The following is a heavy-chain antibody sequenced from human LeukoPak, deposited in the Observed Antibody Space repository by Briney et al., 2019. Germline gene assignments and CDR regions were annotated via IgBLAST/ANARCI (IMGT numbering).Heavy chain of an antibody. J-gene: IGHJ4*02. CDR3: APYFDYTAFSWRRFDY. D-gene: IGHD2/OR15-2a*01. CDR2: IRQDGGEK. V-gene: IGHV3-7*01. CDR1: GFTFSNFW. Sequence: GGSLRLSCAASGFTFSNFWMTWVRQAPGKGPEWLATIRQDGGEKWYLDSVKGRFTISRDNAKKSLFLRMNSLRAEDTAVYYCAPYFDYTAFSWRRFDYWGQGALVTVSS.